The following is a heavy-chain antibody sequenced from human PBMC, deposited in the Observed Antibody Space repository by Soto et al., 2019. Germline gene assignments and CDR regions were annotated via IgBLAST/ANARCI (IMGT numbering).Heavy chain of an antibody. V-gene: IGHV3-23*01. D-gene: IGHD2-2*01. Sequence: GGSLRLSCAASGFPFSSYAMSWVRQAPGKGLEWVSVISGSGGSTYYADSVRGRFTISRDNSKNTVYLQMNSLRAEDSAVYYCAKGLCSSTSCYVGSWGQGTLVTVSS. CDR3: AKGLCSSTSCYVGS. J-gene: IGHJ5*02. CDR1: GFPFSSYA. CDR2: ISGSGGST.